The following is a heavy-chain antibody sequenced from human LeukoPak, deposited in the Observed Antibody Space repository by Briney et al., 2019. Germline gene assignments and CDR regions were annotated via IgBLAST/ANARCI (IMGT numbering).Heavy chain of an antibody. J-gene: IGHJ4*02. D-gene: IGHD4-17*01. CDR2: IIAYNGNT. Sequence: ASVKVSCKASGYTFTSYGISWVRQAPGQGLEWMGWIIAYNGNTNYAQKLQGRVTMTTDTSTSTAYMELRSLRSDDTAVYYCARVLGPTTVTTFGPLRPFDYWGQGTLVTVSS. V-gene: IGHV1-18*04. CDR1: GYTFTSYG. CDR3: ARVLGPTTVTTFGPLRPFDY.